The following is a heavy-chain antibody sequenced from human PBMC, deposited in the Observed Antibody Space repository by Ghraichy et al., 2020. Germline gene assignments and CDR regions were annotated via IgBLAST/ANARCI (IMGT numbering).Heavy chain of an antibody. Sequence: GVLRLSCAVSGLPFGDFVVAWVRQAPGRGLEWVSDIAPSGSEDYTESVKGRFTISRDNSKNILYLQMNSLRVEDTATYFCARYSGSHPSSYFFRTWGQGTLVTVSS. CDR3: ARYSGSHPSSYFFRT. CDR2: IAPSGSE. V-gene: IGHV3-23*01. J-gene: IGHJ5*02. D-gene: IGHD5-18*01. CDR1: GLPFGDFV.